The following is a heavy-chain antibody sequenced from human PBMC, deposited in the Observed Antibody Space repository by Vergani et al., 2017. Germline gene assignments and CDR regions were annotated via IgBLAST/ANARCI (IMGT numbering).Heavy chain of an antibody. CDR1: GFTFSSYG. J-gene: IGHJ4*02. Sequence: QVQLVESGGGVVQPGRSLRLSCAASGFTFSSYGMHWVRQAPGKGLEWVAVIWYDGSNKYYADSVKGRFTISRDNSKNTLYLQMNSLRAEDTAVYYCARAPPLALLYCGGDCYLDYWGQGTLVTVSS. D-gene: IGHD2-21*02. CDR3: ARAPPLALLYCGGDCYLDY. CDR2: IWYDGSNK. V-gene: IGHV3-33*01.